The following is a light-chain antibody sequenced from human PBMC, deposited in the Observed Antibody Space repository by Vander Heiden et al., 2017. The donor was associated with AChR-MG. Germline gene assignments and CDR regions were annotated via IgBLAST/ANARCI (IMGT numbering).Light chain of an antibody. J-gene: IGLJ1*01. CDR3: CSHTSSNTYV. Sequence: QSALIQPPSVSGSPGQSVTIPCTGTSSEVGGYNRVSWYQQSPGTAPKLMVFEVSKRPSGVPDRFSGSKSGNTASLTISGLQAEDEADYYCCSHTSSNTYVFGTGTKVTVL. V-gene: IGLV2-18*02. CDR1: SSEVGGYNR. CDR2: EVS.